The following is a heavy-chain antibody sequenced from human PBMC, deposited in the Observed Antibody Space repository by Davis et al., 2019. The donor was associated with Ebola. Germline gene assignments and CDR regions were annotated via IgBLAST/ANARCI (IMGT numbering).Heavy chain of an antibody. J-gene: IGHJ4*02. V-gene: IGHV4-39*07. CDR1: GGSVSSGSYY. CDR3: AGGCSSTSCYGVFDY. Sequence: MPSETLSLTCTVSGGSVSSGSYYWSWIRQTPGKGLEWIGSIYYSGSTYYNPSLKSRVTISVDTSKNQFSLKLSSVTAADTAVYYCAGGCSSTSCYGVFDYWGQGTLVTVSS. D-gene: IGHD2-2*01. CDR2: IYYSGST.